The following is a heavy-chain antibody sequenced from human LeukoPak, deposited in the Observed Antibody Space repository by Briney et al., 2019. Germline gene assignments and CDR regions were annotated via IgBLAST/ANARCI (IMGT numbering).Heavy chain of an antibody. V-gene: IGHV3-11*01. CDR1: GFTFSDYY. J-gene: IGHJ5*02. CDR2: ISSSGSTI. Sequence: GGSLRLSCAAPGFTFSDYYMSWIRQAPGKGLEWVSYISSSGSTIYYADSVKGRFTISRDNAKNSLYLQMNSLRAEDTAVYYCARAPTARYNWFDPWGQGTLVTVSS. CDR3: ARAPTARYNWFDP. D-gene: IGHD5-24*01.